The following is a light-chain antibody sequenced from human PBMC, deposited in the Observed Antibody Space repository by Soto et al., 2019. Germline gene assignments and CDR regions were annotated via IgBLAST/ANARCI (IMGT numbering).Light chain of an antibody. CDR3: QHRYRTPRT. CDR1: QSISSY. Sequence: DIQMTQSPSSLSASVGDRVTITCRASQSISSYLNWYQQKPGKAPKLLIYAASSLQSGVPSRFSGSRSGPDFTLTISSLQPEDFATYYCQHRYRTPRTFGHATKVDIK. CDR2: AAS. J-gene: IGKJ1*01. V-gene: IGKV1-39*01.